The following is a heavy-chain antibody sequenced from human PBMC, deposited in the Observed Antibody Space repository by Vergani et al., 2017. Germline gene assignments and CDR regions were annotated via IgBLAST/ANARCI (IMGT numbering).Heavy chain of an antibody. J-gene: IGHJ6*03. CDR3: ARDLLGYCSSTSCLGHYYYYMDV. V-gene: IGHV3-21*01. CDR1: GFTFSSYS. CDR2: IITSSSYI. Sequence: EVQLVESGGGLVKPGGSLRLSCVASGFTFSSYSMNWVRQAPGKGLEWVSSIITSSSYIYYADSVKGRFTISRDNAKNSLYLQMNSLRAEDTAVYYCARDLLGYCSSTSCLGHYYYYMDVWGKGTTVTVSS. D-gene: IGHD2-2*01.